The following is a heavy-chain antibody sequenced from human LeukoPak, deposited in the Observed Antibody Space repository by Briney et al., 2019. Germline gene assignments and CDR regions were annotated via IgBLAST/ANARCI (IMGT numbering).Heavy chain of an antibody. J-gene: IGHJ5*02. CDR1: GYSISSGYY. Sequence: SETLSLTCTVSGYSISSGYYWAWIRQPPGKGLQWIGNIYHSGNTYYNPSLKSRVSISVDTSKNQFSLRLTSVTAADTAVYYCARGQGATVPQVGKNWFDPWGQGTRVIVSS. D-gene: IGHD1-26*01. V-gene: IGHV4-38-2*02. CDR3: ARGQGATVPQVGKNWFDP. CDR2: IYHSGNT.